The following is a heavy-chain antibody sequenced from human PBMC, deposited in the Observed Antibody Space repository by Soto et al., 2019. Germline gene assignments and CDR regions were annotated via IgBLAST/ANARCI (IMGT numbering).Heavy chain of an antibody. CDR3: VRLGNSWSLYY. Sequence: QVQLVQSGVDVKKPGASVKVSCKTSGYTLSNDGLSWVRQSPGQGLEWMGWVTAYSGYPKYAQKFQGRVTMTADTATNTAYLELRSLRSDDRVIYYCVRLGNSWSLYYWGQGILITISS. J-gene: IGHJ4*02. V-gene: IGHV1-18*01. CDR2: VTAYSGYP. CDR1: GYTLSNDG. D-gene: IGHD1-26*01.